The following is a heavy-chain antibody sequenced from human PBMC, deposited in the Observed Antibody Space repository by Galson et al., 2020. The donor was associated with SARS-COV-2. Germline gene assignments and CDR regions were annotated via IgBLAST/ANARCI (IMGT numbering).Heavy chain of an antibody. CDR1: GGSISSFC. CDR2: MYIGNT. V-gene: IGHV4-59*01. D-gene: IGHD5-12*01. CDR3: ARGTWIGLNLGSAGFDH. J-gene: IGHJ4*02. Sequence: SEILSLTCTVSGGSISSFCWSWIRQPPGKGLEWIGYMYIGNTRYNPSLKSRVTISVDTSRNQFSLRLSSVTAADAAVYYCARGTWIGLNLGSAGFDHWGQGTLVTVSS.